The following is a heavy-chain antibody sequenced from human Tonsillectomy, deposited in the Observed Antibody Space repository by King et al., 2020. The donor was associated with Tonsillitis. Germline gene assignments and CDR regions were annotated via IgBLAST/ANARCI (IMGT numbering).Heavy chain of an antibody. D-gene: IGHD2-8*02. CDR1: GFTFSNAW. CDR2: IKSKTDGGTA. Sequence: VQLVESGGDLVKPGGSLRLSCAASGFTFSNAWMNWVRQAPGKGLEWIGRIKSKTDGGTADYAAPVKGRLTISRDDSKNTLYLQMKSLKTEDTAVYYCASRRPYLPVEYYYYFYGMDVWGQGTTVTVSS. V-gene: IGHV3-15*01. CDR3: ASRRPYLPVEYYYYFYGMDV. J-gene: IGHJ6*02.